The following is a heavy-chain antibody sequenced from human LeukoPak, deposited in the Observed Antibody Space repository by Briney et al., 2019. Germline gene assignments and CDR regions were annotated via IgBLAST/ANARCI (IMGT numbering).Heavy chain of an antibody. J-gene: IGHJ4*02. CDR3: ARDYLGAGTVGATSGY. V-gene: IGHV4-59*01. CDR2: IYYSGST. CDR1: GGSISSYY. D-gene: IGHD1-26*01. Sequence: SETLSLTCTVSGGSISSYYWSWIRQPPGKGLEWIGYIYYSGSTNYNPSLKSRVTISVDTSKNQFSLKLTSVTAADTAVYYCARDYLGAGTVGATSGYWGQGTLVTVSS.